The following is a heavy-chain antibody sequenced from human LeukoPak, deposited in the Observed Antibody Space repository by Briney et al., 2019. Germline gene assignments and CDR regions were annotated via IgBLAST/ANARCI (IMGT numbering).Heavy chain of an antibody. CDR2: IKQDGSEK. J-gene: IGHJ4*02. Sequence: GGSLRLSCAASGFAFSSYWMSWVRQAPGKGLEWVASIKQDGSEKYYVDSVKGRFTISRDNAKNSLYLQMNSLRTEDTAVYYCARHFCSSTSCSNWGQGTLVTVSS. CDR1: GFAFSSYW. D-gene: IGHD2-2*01. CDR3: ARHFCSSTSCSN. V-gene: IGHV3-7*01.